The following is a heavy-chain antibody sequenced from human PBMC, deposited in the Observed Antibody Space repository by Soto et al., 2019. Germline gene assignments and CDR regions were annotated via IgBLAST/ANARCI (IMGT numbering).Heavy chain of an antibody. CDR3: VKGRVINAYYYGMDV. CDR1: GFTFSSYW. V-gene: IGHV3-74*01. J-gene: IGHJ6*02. CDR2: INSDGSST. Sequence: GSLRLSCAASGFTFSSYWMHWVRQAPGKGLVWVSRINSDGSSTSYADSVKGRFTISRDNAKNTLYLQMNSLRAEDTAVYYCVKGRVINAYYYGMDVWGQGTTVTVSS. D-gene: IGHD3-9*01.